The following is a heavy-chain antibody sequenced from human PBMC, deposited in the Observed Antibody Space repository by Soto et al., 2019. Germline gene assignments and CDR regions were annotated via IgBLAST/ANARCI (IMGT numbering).Heavy chain of an antibody. CDR2: IKQDGSEK. Sequence: GGSLRLSCAASGFTFSSYWMSWVRQAPGKGLEWVANIKQDGSEKYYVDSVKGRFTISRDNAKNSLYLQMNSLRAEDTAVYYCARVSSSWPTYYYYGMDVWGQGTTVTVSS. CDR3: ARVSSSWPTYYYYGMDV. D-gene: IGHD6-13*01. J-gene: IGHJ6*02. CDR1: GFTFSSYW. V-gene: IGHV3-7*04.